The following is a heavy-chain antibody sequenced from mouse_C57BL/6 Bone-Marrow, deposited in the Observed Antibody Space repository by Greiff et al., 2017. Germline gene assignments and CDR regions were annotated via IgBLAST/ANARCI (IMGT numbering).Heavy chain of an antibody. CDR1: GYTFTSYG. D-gene: IGHD2-5*01. V-gene: IGHV1-81*01. CDR3: ARFAYYSNYLYYAMDY. J-gene: IGHJ4*01. Sequence: QVQLKQSGAELARPGASVKLSCKASGYTFTSYGISWVKQRTGQGLEWIGEIYPRSGNTYYNEKVKGKATLTSDKSSSTAYMELRSLTSEDSAVYFCARFAYYSNYLYYAMDYWGQGTSVTVSS. CDR2: IYPRSGNT.